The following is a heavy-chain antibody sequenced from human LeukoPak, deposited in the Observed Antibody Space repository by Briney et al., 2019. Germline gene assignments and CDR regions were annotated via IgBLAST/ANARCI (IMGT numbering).Heavy chain of an antibody. CDR2: IKGDGSKI. D-gene: IGHD2-15*01. Sequence: GGSLRLSCGAFGFTFSEYWMTWVRQAPGRGPEWVANIKGDGSKIYYVDSVKGRFTISRDNGKKSLYLQMNNLRVEDTAVYHCARDGSCFDFWGQGALVTVSS. CDR1: GFTFSEYW. V-gene: IGHV3-7*01. CDR3: ARDGSCFDF. J-gene: IGHJ4*02.